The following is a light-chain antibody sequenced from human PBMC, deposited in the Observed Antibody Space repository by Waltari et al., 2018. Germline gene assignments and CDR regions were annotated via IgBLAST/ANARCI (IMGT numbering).Light chain of an antibody. CDR1: QSISKY. J-gene: IGKJ1*01. Sequence: VLTQSPGPLSLSPGERATLSGRASQSISKYLAWYQQKPGHAPRLLIYAASTRATGIPDRFSGSGFGTDFTLTISRLEPEDFAMYYCQNHERLPATFGQGTKVEIK. V-gene: IGKV3-20*01. CDR2: AAS. CDR3: QNHERLPAT.